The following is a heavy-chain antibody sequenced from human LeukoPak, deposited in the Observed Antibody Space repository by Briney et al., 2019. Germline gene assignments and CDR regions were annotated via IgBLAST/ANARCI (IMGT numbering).Heavy chain of an antibody. J-gene: IGHJ6*02. CDR1: GVTFRGYA. CDR2: ISGSGSDT. CDR3: AKDQYASGSYQAGMDV. D-gene: IGHD3-10*01. V-gene: IGHV3-23*01. Sequence: PGGSLRLSCVVSGVTFRGYAMNWVRQAPGKGLEWVSAISGSGSDTFYADSVKGRFISSRDNSKNTLHLQMNSLRAEDTAVYYCAKDQYASGSYQAGMDVWGQGTTVVVSS.